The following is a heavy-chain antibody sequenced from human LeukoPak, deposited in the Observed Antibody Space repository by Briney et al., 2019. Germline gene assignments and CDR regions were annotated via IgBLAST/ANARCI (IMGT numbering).Heavy chain of an antibody. CDR1: GDSITSAGYY. Sequence: PSETLSLTCTVSGDSITSAGYYWTWIRQHPQKGLEWIGHIYYSGRTWYNASLKSRLSISLDTSKNQFSLNLTSVTAADTAVYYCARAPFVLRFLERLPHSEYWGQGTRVTVSS. D-gene: IGHD3-3*01. CDR2: IYYSGRT. J-gene: IGHJ4*02. CDR3: ARAPFVLRFLERLPHSEY. V-gene: IGHV4-31*03.